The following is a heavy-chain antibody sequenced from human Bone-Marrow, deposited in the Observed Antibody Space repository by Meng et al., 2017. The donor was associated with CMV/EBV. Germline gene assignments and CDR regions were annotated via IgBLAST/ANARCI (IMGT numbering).Heavy chain of an antibody. D-gene: IGHD3-10*01. V-gene: IGHV3-23*01. CDR1: GFSFSSCD. Sequence: RLSCAASGFSFSSCDMGWVRQTPGKGLEWVSIISGSGGSTYYADSVKGRFIISRDNSKNTMYLQMNSLRAEDTAVYYCSRVVRWFDPWGQGTLVTV. CDR3: SRVVRWFDP. CDR2: ISGSGGST. J-gene: IGHJ5*02.